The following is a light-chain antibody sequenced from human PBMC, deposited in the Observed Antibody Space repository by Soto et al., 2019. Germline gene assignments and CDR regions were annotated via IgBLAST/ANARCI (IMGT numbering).Light chain of an antibody. V-gene: IGLV1-51*01. CDR2: DND. CDR3: GTWDTSLSAVV. J-gene: IGLJ3*02. CDR1: SFNIGNDC. Sequence: QSVLAQPPSVSAAPGQKVTISCSGSSFNIGNDCVSWYQQLPETAPKLLIYDNDKRPSGIPDRFSGSKSGTSATLDITGLQTGDEADYYCGTWDTSLSAVVFGGGTKLTVL.